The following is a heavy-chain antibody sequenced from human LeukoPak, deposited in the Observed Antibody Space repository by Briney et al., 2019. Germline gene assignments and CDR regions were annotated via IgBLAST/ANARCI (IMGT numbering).Heavy chain of an antibody. V-gene: IGHV4-61*02. Sequence: SETLSLTCTVSGGSISSGSYYWSWIRQPAGKGLEWIGRIYTSGSTNYNPSLKSRVTISVDTSENQFSLKLSSVTAADTAVYYCAREGRDGYNPFDYWGQGTLVTVSS. CDR3: AREGRDGYNPFDY. J-gene: IGHJ4*02. CDR1: GGSISSGSYY. D-gene: IGHD5-24*01. CDR2: IYTSGST.